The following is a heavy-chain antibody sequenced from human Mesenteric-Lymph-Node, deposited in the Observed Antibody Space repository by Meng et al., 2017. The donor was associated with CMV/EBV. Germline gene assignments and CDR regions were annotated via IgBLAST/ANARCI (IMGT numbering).Heavy chain of an antibody. J-gene: IGHJ3*01. CDR3: AKDIRLSTGAFDF. Sequence: GGSLRLSCAASGFTFDDYAMHWVRQAPGKGLEWVSLITWDGGNTYYADSVKGRFTISRDNSKDSIFLQMNSLRTDDTALYYCAKDIRLSTGAFDFWGQGTMVTVSS. CDR2: ITWDGGNT. CDR1: GFTFDDYA. D-gene: IGHD3-9*01. V-gene: IGHV3-43D*03.